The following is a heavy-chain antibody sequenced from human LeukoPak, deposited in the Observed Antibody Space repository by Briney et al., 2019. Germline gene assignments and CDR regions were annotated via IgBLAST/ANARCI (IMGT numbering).Heavy chain of an antibody. J-gene: IGHJ3*02. D-gene: IGHD2-15*01. CDR3: ARPVVEDAFDI. CDR1: GFTFSSYS. Sequence: GGSLRLSCAASGFTFSSYSMNWVRQAPGKGLEWVSYISSSSSTMYYADSVKGRFTISRDNAKNSLYLQMNSLRAEDTAVYYCARPVVEDAFDIWGQGTMVTVSS. V-gene: IGHV3-48*01. CDR2: ISSSSSTM.